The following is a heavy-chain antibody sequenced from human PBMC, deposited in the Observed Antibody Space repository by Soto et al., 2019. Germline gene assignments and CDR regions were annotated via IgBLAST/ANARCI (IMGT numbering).Heavy chain of an antibody. CDR3: ARVRVKSGLYIYY. J-gene: IGHJ4*02. V-gene: IGHV1-3*01. D-gene: IGHD1-26*01. CDR1: GYSFPRYS. Sequence: AXSVKDSFQASGYSFPRYSLYGVRQAPGQRVAWMGWINGGNGNTKYSQNFQGRVTITRDTSASTAYMELSSLRSEDTAVYYCARVRVKSGLYIYYSGQGTLVTVSS. CDR2: INGGNGNT.